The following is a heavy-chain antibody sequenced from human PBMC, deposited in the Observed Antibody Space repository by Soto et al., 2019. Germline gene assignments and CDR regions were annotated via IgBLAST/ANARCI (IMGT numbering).Heavy chain of an antibody. CDR3: ARPAAAGTFYYYGMDV. V-gene: IGHV3-7*02. CDR1: GFTFSSYW. D-gene: IGHD6-13*01. J-gene: IGHJ6*02. CDR2: IKQDGSEK. Sequence: GGSLRLSCAASGFTFSSYWMSWVRQAPGKGLEWVANIKQDGSEKYYVDSVKGRFTISRDNAKNSLYLQMNSLRAEDTAVYYCARPAAAGTFYYYGMDVWGQGTTVTVSS.